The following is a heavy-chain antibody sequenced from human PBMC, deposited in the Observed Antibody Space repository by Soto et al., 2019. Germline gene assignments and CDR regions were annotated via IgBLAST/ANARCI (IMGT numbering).Heavy chain of an antibody. CDR1: GFTFSNYW. D-gene: IGHD5-18*01. CDR3: AKGIQLRYGMDA. Sequence: GESLTLSCAVSGFTFSNYWMHWVRQAPGKGLVWVSRVKSDGSTYYADSVKGRFTISRDNAKNTLYLQMNSLRAEDTAVYYCAKGIQLRYGMDAWGQGTTVTVSS. V-gene: IGHV3-74*01. J-gene: IGHJ6*02. CDR2: VKSDGSTY.